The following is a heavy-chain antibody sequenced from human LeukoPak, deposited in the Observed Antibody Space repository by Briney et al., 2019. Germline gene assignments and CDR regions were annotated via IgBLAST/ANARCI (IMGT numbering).Heavy chain of an antibody. J-gene: IGHJ6*03. D-gene: IGHD3-3*01. CDR3: ARGGDFWSGYSRGYYMDV. V-gene: IGHV3-23*01. CDR2: ISGSGYST. CDR1: GFTFSNYG. Sequence: GGSLRLSCAASGFTFSNYGMSWVRQAPGKGLEWVSAISGSGYSTYYADSVKGRFTISRDNSKNTLYLQMNSLSAEDTAVYYCARGGDFWSGYSRGYYMDVWGKGTTVIVSS.